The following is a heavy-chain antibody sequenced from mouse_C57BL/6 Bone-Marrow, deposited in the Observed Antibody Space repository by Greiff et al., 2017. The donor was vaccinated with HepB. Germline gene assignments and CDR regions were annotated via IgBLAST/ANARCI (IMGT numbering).Heavy chain of an antibody. D-gene: IGHD2-13*01. Sequence: EVQLQQSGPVLVKPGASVKMSCKASGYTFTDYYMNWVKQSHGKSLEWIGVINPYNGGTSYNQKFKGKATLTVDKSSSTAYMELNSLTSEDSAVYYCARWGLPLRYWGQGTTLTVSS. CDR2: INPYNGGT. CDR1: GYTFTDYY. V-gene: IGHV1-19*01. CDR3: ARWGLPLRY. J-gene: IGHJ2*01.